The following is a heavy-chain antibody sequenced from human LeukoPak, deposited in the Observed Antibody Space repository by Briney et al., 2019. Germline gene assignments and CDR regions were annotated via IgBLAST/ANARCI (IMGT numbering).Heavy chain of an antibody. Sequence: GVSVKVSCKASGYTFTGYYMHWVRQAPGQGREWMGWINRNSGGTNEFQGGVTMTRETAISTAYMELSRLRSDDTAVYDWARGYSSGWYGAYYYYDGMDVCGQGTTVTVSS. CDR2: INRNSGGT. V-gene: IGHV1-2*02. D-gene: IGHD6-19*01. J-gene: IGHJ6*02. CDR1: GYTFTGYY. CDR3: ARGYSSGWYGAYYYYDGMDV.